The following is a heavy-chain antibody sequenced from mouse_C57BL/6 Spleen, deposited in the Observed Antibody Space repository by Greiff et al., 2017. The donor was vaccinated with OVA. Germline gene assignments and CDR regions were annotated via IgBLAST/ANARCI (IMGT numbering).Heavy chain of an antibody. V-gene: IGHV1-50*01. CDR2: IDPSDSYT. Sequence: VQLQQPGAELVKPGASVKLSCKASGYTFTSYWMQWVKQRPGQGLEWIGEIDPSDSYTNYNQKFKGKATLTVDTSSSTAYMQLSSLTSEDSAVYYCPRREVGFDYWGQGTTLTVSS. CDR3: PRREVGFDY. J-gene: IGHJ2*01. CDR1: GYTFTSYW. D-gene: IGHD1-1*02.